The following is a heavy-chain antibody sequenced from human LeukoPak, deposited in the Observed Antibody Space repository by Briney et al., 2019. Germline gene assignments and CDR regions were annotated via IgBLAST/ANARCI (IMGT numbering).Heavy chain of an antibody. CDR3: AKLRPLYSSGWPDIDY. Sequence: SETLSLTCAVYGGSFGGYFWNWIRQPPGKGLEWIGEINHSGSTNYIPSLKSRVTISVDTSKNQFSLKLRSVTAADTAVYYCAKLRPLYSSGWPDIDYWGQGTLVTVSS. J-gene: IGHJ4*02. CDR1: GGSFGGYF. D-gene: IGHD6-19*01. CDR2: INHSGST. V-gene: IGHV4-34*01.